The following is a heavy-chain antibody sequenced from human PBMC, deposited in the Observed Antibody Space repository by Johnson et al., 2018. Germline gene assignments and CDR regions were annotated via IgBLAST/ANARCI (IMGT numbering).Heavy chain of an antibody. Sequence: VQLVESGGGLVQPGGSLRLSCAASGFIFTSYAMTWVRQAPGQRLEWVSTISGSGSSTYYADSVKGRFTISRDNSKNTVYLQMNSRGAEDTAVYYCAKGVKVVHYNMDVWGQGTTVTVSS. D-gene: IGHD2-15*01. J-gene: IGHJ6*02. V-gene: IGHV3-23*04. CDR1: GFIFTSYA. CDR3: AKGVKVVHYNMDV. CDR2: ISGSGSST.